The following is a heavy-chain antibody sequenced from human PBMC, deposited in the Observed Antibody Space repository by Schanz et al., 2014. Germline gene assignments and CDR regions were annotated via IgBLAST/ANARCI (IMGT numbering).Heavy chain of an antibody. CDR2: IHQSGGT. CDR3: AKFLYDDPS. J-gene: IGHJ5*02. V-gene: IGHV4-59*08. D-gene: IGHD3-3*01. Sequence: QVQLQESGPGLVKPSETLSLTCSVSGGDIGNYYWSWIRQPPGKGLEWIGYIHQSGGTNYNPSLKSRAPILVDTPKNQFPRRRPSLTAADTAVYYCAKFLYDDPSWGQGTLVTVSS. CDR1: GGDIGNYY.